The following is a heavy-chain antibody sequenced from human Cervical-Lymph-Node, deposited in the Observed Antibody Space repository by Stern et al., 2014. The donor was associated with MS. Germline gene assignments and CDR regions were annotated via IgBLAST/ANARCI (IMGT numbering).Heavy chain of an antibody. J-gene: IGHJ6*02. CDR2: VHSSGET. CDR3: ARLASKNYYLWSTLGNQRYYYGMDV. CDR1: GASISSHY. V-gene: IGHV4-59*11. D-gene: IGHD3-3*01. Sequence: QVQLQESGPGLVKPSATLSLTCTVSGASISSHYWTWIRQPPGEGLEWIGYVHSSGETTYNPSLKRRVTMSVATPKRQFSLRLNSVTAADTAVYYCARLASKNYYLWSTLGNQRYYYGMDVWGQGTTVTVSS.